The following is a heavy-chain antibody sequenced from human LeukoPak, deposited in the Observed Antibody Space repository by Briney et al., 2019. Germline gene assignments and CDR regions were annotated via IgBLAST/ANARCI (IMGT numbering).Heavy chain of an antibody. CDR3: ARISRDGYNPIDY. CDR2: IYYSGST. V-gene: IGHV4-59*01. D-gene: IGHD5-24*01. CDR1: GSSISSYY. J-gene: IGHJ4*02. Sequence: SETLSLTCTVSGSSISSYYWSWIRQPPGKGLEWIGYIYYSGSTNYNPSLKSRVTISVDTSKNQFSLKLSSVTAADTAVYYCARISRDGYNPIDYWGQGTLVTVSS.